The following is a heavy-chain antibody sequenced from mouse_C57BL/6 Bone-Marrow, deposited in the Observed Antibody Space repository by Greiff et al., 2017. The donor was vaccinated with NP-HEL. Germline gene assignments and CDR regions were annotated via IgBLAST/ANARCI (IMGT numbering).Heavy chain of an antibody. V-gene: IGHV7-1*01. CDR3: ARAVITTVVAKDWYFDV. Sequence: EVKVVESGGGLVQSGRSLRLSCATSGFTFSDFYMEWVRQAPGNGLEWIAASRNKANDYTTEYSASVKGRFIVSRDTSHSILYLQMNALRAEDTAIYYCARAVITTVVAKDWYFDVWGTGTTVTVSS. D-gene: IGHD1-1*01. J-gene: IGHJ1*03. CDR2: SRNKANDYTT. CDR1: GFTFSDFY.